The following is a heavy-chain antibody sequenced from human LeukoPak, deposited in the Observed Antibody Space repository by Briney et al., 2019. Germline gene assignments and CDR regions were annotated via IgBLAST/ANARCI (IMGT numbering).Heavy chain of an antibody. J-gene: IGHJ4*02. V-gene: IGHV3-30*03. Sequence: PGGSLRLSCAASGFTFRSYGMHWVRQAPGKGLEWVAAISYDGSSKVYADSVKGRFTISRDNSKTTLFLQMNSLRAEDTAVYYCATYYDRQNFDYWGQGILVSVSS. CDR3: ATYYDRQNFDY. CDR1: GFTFRSYG. CDR2: ISYDGSSK. D-gene: IGHD1-26*01.